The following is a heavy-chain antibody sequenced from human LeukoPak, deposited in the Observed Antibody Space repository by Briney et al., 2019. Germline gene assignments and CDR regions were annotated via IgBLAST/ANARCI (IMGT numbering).Heavy chain of an antibody. CDR2: IYYSGST. V-gene: IGHV4-59*08. Sequence: PSETLSLTCTVSGGSISSYYWSWIRQPPGKGLEWIGYIYYSGSTNYNPSLKSRVTTSVDTSKNQFSLKLSSVTAADTAVYYCARHYPRYYDSSVYFDYWGQGTLVTVSS. CDR3: ARHYPRYYDSSVYFDY. J-gene: IGHJ4*02. D-gene: IGHD3-22*01. CDR1: GGSISSYY.